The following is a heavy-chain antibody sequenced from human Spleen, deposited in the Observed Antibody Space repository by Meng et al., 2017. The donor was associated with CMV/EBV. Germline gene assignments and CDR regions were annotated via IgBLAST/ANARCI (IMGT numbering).Heavy chain of an antibody. CDR1: GYTVTGYY. V-gene: IGHV1-2*04. CDR3: ARSRDASAYRYYFDY. Sequence: SGYTVTGYYMRWVRQAPGRGLEWMGCINPNSGVTNYAQKFQGWVTMTRDTSISTAYMDLSRLRSDDTAVYYCARSRDASAYRYYFDYWGQGTLVTVSS. J-gene: IGHJ4*02. CDR2: INPNSGVT. D-gene: IGHD3-22*01.